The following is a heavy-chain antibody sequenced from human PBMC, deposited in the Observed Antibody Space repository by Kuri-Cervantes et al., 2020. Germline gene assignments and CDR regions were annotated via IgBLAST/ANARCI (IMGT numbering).Heavy chain of an antibody. J-gene: IGHJ4*02. V-gene: IGHV1-18*01. CDR3: VRTGSSSPFDY. D-gene: IGHD1-1*01. Sequence: ASVKVSCKTSGFTFTSYGFTWVRQAPGQGLEWLGYISAYSGSTNYAQKFQGRVTMTTDTPTTTTYMELRNLRSDDTAVYYCVRTGSSSPFDYWGQGTLVTVSS. CDR2: ISAYSGST. CDR1: GFTFTSYG.